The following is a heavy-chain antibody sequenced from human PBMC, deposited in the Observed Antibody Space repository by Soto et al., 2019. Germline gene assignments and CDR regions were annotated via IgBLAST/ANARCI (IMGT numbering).Heavy chain of an antibody. Sequence: GGSLRLSCAASGFTFTRFSMNWVRQAPGKGLEWVSSISSTTNYIYYGDSMKGRFTISRDNAKNSLYLEMNSLRAEDTAVYYCARESGDLTSNFDYWGQGTLVTVSS. CDR2: ISSTTNYI. CDR3: ARESGDLTSNFDY. J-gene: IGHJ4*02. D-gene: IGHD3-10*01. CDR1: GFTFTRFS. V-gene: IGHV3-21*06.